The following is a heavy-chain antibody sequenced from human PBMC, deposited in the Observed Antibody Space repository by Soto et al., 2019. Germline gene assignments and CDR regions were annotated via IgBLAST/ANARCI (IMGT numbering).Heavy chain of an antibody. CDR3: ARDSSRLPNSYGMDV. CDR2: IDPSDSYT. Sequence: GESLKISCKGSGYSFTNYWISGVRQMPGKGLEWMGRIDPSDSYTNYSPSFQGHVTISADKPISTAYLQWSSLKASDTAMYYCARDSSRLPNSYGMDVWGQGTTVTVSS. J-gene: IGHJ6*02. CDR1: GYSFTNYW. D-gene: IGHD6-13*01. V-gene: IGHV5-10-1*01.